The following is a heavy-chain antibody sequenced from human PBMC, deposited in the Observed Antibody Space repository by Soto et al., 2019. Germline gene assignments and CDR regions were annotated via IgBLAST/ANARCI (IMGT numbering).Heavy chain of an antibody. CDR2: ISYSGDRQ. CDR3: ARTPAAMITDRYNWFDS. CDR1: GFTFADYA. V-gene: IGHV3-30*01. D-gene: IGHD3-16*01. J-gene: IGHJ5*01. Sequence: QVHLKESGGGVVKTGGSLRLSCVASGFTFADYAMHWVRRIPGKGLEWVAVISYSGDRQYYAESVKGRFTISRDNSKKPLYLQMFSLTSEDSAVFYCARTPAAMITDRYNWFDSCGPGTQVTVSS.